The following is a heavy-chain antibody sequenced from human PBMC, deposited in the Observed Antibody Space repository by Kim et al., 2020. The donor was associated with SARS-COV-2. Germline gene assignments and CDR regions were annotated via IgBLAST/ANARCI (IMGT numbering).Heavy chain of an antibody. CDR2: IYYSGST. CDR3: ARDRSAGSNDYSIGP. CDR1: GGSISSGGYY. J-gene: IGHJ5*02. V-gene: IGHV4-31*03. Sequence: SETLSLTCTVSGGSISSGGYYWSWIRQHPGKGLEWIGYIYYSGSTYYNPSLKSRVTISVDTSKNQFSLKLSSVTAADTAVYYCARDRSAGSNDYSIGPWGQGTLVTVSS. D-gene: IGHD4-4*01.